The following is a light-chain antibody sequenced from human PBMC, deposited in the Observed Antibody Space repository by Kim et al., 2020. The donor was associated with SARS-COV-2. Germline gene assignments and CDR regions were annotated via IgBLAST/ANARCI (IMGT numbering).Light chain of an antibody. CDR1: SLRSYY. CDR3: NSRDSSGNHWV. CDR2: GKI. V-gene: IGLV3-19*01. Sequence: ALGQTVRITGQGDSLRSYYANWYQQKPGQAPVLVIYGKINRPSGIPDRFSGSSSGNTASLTITGAQAEDEADYYCNSRDSSGNHWVFGGGTQLTVL. J-gene: IGLJ3*02.